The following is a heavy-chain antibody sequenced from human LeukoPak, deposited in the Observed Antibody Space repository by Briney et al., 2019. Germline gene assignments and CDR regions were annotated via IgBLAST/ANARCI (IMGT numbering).Heavy chain of an antibody. Sequence: SETLSLTCTVSGGSTSSYYWSWIRQPAGKGLEWIGRIYTSGSTNYNPSLKSRVTMSVDTSKNQFSLKLSSVTAADTAVYYCARNPYYYDSSGYSYYFDYWGQGTLVTVSS. D-gene: IGHD3-22*01. J-gene: IGHJ4*02. CDR2: IYTSGST. CDR3: ARNPYYYDSSGYSYYFDY. V-gene: IGHV4-4*07. CDR1: GGSTSSYY.